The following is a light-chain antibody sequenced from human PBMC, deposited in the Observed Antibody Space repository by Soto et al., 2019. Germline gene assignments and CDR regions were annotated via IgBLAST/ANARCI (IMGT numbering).Light chain of an antibody. CDR2: KAS. V-gene: IGKV1-5*03. Sequence: DIQMTQSPSTLSASVGDRVTITCRASQSISSWLAWYQQKPGKAPKLLIYKASSLESGVPSRFSGSGSGTELTLTISSMQPDDFSTYYCQQYNSYSTFGQWTKLAIK. J-gene: IGKJ2*01. CDR3: QQYNSYST. CDR1: QSISSW.